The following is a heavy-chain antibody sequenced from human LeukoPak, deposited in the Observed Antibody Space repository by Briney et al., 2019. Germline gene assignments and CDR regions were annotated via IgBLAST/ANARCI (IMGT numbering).Heavy chain of an antibody. CDR1: GGSISGYY. J-gene: IGHJ6*03. Sequence: PSETLSLTCTVSGGSISGYYWSWIRQPPGKGLEWNGNLHSSGSTNYNPPPKNRVTISVDTSNNKLSLKLSSSTTADRAAYYSGSTNYNPSLKSRVTISVDTAKNQFSLKLTSVTAADTAVYYCAREVGDGYNYYYYYMDVWGKGTTVTASS. CDR3: GSTNYNPSLKSRVTISVDTAKNQFSLKLTSVTAADTAVYYCAREVGDGYNYYYYYMDV. D-gene: IGHD3-10*01. V-gene: IGHV4-59*12. CDR2: LHSSGST.